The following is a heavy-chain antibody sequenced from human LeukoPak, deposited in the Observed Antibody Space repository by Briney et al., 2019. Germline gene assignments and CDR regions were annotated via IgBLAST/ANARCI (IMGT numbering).Heavy chain of an antibody. CDR1: GGSIRSYY. CDR3: ARGQGEPYGGYVASCFDY. Sequence: PSETLSLTCTVSGGSIRSYYWSWIRQPPGKGLEWIGYIYYSGSTNYNPSLKSRVTISVDTSKNQFSLKLSSVTAADTAVYYCARGQGEPYGGYVASCFDYWGQGTLVTVSS. CDR2: IYYSGST. D-gene: IGHD5-12*01. J-gene: IGHJ4*02. V-gene: IGHV4-59*01.